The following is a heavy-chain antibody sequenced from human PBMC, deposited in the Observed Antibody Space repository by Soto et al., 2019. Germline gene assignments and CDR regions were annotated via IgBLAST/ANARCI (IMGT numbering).Heavy chain of an antibody. J-gene: IGHJ4*02. Sequence: PGGSLRLSCAASGFTFSTYAMAWVRQAPGKGLEWVSLISSGGSAYYADSVKGRFTISRDTSKNTLYLQMNSLRDEDTAVYYCAKDLSWGQCDYWGQGTLVTVSS. CDR3: AKDLSWGQCDY. CDR2: ISSGGSA. V-gene: IGHV3-66*01. CDR1: GFTFSTYA. D-gene: IGHD3-16*01.